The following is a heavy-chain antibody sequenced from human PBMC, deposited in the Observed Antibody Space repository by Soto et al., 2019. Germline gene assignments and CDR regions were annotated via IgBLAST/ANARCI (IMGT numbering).Heavy chain of an antibody. CDR3: ASQNFDY. CDR2: IRAGDAAT. CDR1: GFTISYYA. J-gene: IGHJ4*02. Sequence: EVELLESGGGLVQPGGSLRLSCVASGFTISYYAMSWVGQAPGKGLEWVSVIRAGDAATYYAGSVKGRFTISRDDSKNTLYLQMKNLGVEDTALYYCASQNFDYWGQGSLVTVSS. V-gene: IGHV3-23*01.